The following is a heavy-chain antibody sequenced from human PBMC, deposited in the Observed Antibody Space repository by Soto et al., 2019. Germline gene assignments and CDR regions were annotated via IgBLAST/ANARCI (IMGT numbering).Heavy chain of an antibody. J-gene: IGHJ4*02. CDR2: ISSSSSYI. D-gene: IGHD6-6*01. Sequence: PGGSLRLSCAASGFTFSSYTMHWVRQAPGTGLEWVSSISSSSSYIYYADSLKGRLTVSRDNAKNSVYLQMNSLRAADTAVYYCASSYSSSSGGLWGFDYWGQGTLVTSPQ. V-gene: IGHV3-21*01. CDR1: GFTFSSYT. CDR3: ASSYSSSSGGLWGFDY.